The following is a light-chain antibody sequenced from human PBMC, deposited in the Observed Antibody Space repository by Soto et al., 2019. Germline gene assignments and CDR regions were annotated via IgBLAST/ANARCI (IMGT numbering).Light chain of an antibody. J-gene: IGKJ1*01. V-gene: IGKV3-15*01. CDR1: QSISSN. CDR2: AAS. CDR3: QQYNNWPPDPT. Sequence: EIVLTQSPATLSGSPGDSVTLSCRASQSISSNLAWYQQKPGQAPRLLIYAASTRAAGLPARFSGSGSGTEFSLTISSLQSEDFAVYYCQQYNNWPPDPTFGQGTKVDIK.